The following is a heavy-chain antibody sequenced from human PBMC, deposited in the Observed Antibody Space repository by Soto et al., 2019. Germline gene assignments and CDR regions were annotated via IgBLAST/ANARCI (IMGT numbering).Heavy chain of an antibody. Sequence: SETLSLTCTVSGGSISSYYWSWIRQPPGKGLEWIGYIYYSGSTNYNPSLKSRVTISVDTSKNQFSLKLSSVTAADTAVYYCARESYYDFWTGYNSLGPWGQGTLVTVSS. CDR2: IYYSGST. CDR1: GGSISSYY. CDR3: ARESYYDFWTGYNSLGP. D-gene: IGHD3-3*01. J-gene: IGHJ5*02. V-gene: IGHV4-59*01.